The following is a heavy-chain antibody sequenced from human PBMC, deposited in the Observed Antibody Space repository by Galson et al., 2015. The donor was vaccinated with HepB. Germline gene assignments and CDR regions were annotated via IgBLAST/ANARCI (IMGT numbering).Heavy chain of an antibody. D-gene: IGHD3-3*01. CDR2: INQDGSEK. Sequence: SLRLSCAASGFTFSSYWMSWVRQAPGKGLEWVAKINQDGSEKHLVDSVKGRFTISRDNVRNSVYLEMNSLRAADTATYYCARDGEYYQFYYMDVWGKGTTVTVSS. CDR1: GFTFSSYW. J-gene: IGHJ6*03. V-gene: IGHV3-7*01. CDR3: ARDGEYYQFYYMDV.